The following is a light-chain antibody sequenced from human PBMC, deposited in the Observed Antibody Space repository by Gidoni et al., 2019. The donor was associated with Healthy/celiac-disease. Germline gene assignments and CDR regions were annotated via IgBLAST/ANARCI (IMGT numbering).Light chain of an antibody. Sequence: VMTQSPAPLSVSPGERATLSCRASQSVSSNLAWYQQKPGQAPRLLLYGASTRATGIPARFSGSGSGTEFTLTISSLQSEDFAVYYCQQYNNWPDTVGPGTKVDSK. CDR1: QSVSSN. CDR2: GAS. CDR3: QQYNNWPDT. J-gene: IGKJ3*01. V-gene: IGKV3-15*01.